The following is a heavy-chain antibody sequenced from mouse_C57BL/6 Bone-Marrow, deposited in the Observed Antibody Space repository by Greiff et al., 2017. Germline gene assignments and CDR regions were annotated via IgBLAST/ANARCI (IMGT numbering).Heavy chain of an antibody. J-gene: IGHJ1*03. V-gene: IGHV1-42*01. CDR1: GYSFTGYY. CDR3: ATGYYSNYVEWYFDV. CDR2: INPSTGGT. Sequence: EVQLQQPGPELVKPGASVKISCKASGYSFTGYYMNWVKQSPEKSLEWIGEINPSTGGTTYNQKFKAKATLTVDKSSSTAYMQLKSLTSEDSAVYYCATGYYSNYVEWYFDVRGTGTTVTAFS. D-gene: IGHD2-5*01.